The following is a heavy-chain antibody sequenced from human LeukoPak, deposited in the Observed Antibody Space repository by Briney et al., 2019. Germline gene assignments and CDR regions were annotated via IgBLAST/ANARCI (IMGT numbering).Heavy chain of an antibody. CDR1: GGSISRGDYY. D-gene: IGHD2-2*01. V-gene: IGHV4-30-4*08. J-gene: IGHJ4*02. CDR3: ARYCSSTSCYDY. Sequence: SQTLSLTCTVSGGSISRGDYYWSWIRQPPGKGLEWIGYIYYSGSTYYNPSLKSRVTISVDTSKNQFSLKLSSVTAADTAVYYCARYCSSTSCYDYWGQGTPVTVSS. CDR2: IYYSGST.